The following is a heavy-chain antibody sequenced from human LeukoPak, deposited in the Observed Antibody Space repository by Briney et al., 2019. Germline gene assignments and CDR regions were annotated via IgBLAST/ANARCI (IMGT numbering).Heavy chain of an antibody. Sequence: PGGSLRLSCAASGFTFSSYAMSWVRQAPGKGLEWVSAISGSGGSTYYADSVKGWFTISRDNSKNTLYLQMNSLRAEDTAVYYCVRDRDWGFDYWGQGTLVTVSS. CDR3: VRDRDWGFDY. CDR2: ISGSGGST. V-gene: IGHV3-23*01. J-gene: IGHJ4*02. D-gene: IGHD3/OR15-3a*01. CDR1: GFTFSSYA.